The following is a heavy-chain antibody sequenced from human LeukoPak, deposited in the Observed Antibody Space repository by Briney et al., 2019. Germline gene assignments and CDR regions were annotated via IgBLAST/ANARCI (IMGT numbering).Heavy chain of an antibody. V-gene: IGHV1-2*02. J-gene: IGHJ4*02. D-gene: IGHD3-16*01. CDR2: VNPNSAGT. CDR1: GFTFTGYY. Sequence: ASVKVSCKTSGFTFTGYYIHWVRQAPGQGLEWMGWVNPNSAGTNIAQKFQDRVTITSDTSITTAYMELSRLRSDDTAVYYCARDFQGGIWASGYWGLGTLVTVSS. CDR3: ARDFQGGIWASGY.